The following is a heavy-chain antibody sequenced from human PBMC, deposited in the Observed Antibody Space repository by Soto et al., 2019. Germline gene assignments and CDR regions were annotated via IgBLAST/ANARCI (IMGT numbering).Heavy chain of an antibody. J-gene: IGHJ6*02. Sequence: ASVKVSCKASGYTLTSYYMHWVRQAPGQGLEWMGIINPSGGSTSYAQKFQGRVTMTRDTSTSTVYMELSSLRSEDTAVYYCARADYYHSSGYYPSSYYYGMDVWGQGTTVTVSS. CDR1: GYTLTSYY. CDR2: INPSGGST. D-gene: IGHD3-22*01. CDR3: ARADYYHSSGYYPSSYYYGMDV. V-gene: IGHV1-46*01.